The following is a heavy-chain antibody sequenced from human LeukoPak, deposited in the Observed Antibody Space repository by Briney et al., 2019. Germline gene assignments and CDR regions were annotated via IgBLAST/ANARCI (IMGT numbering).Heavy chain of an antibody. CDR3: ARDLDGYNSQAFDI. J-gene: IGHJ3*02. V-gene: IGHV4-59*01. D-gene: IGHD5-24*01. Sequence: SETLSLTCTVSGGSISSYYWSWIRQPPGKGLEWIGYIYYSGSTNYNPSLKSRVTISVDTSKNQFSLKLSSVTAADTAVYYCARDLDGYNSQAFDIWGQGTMVTVSS. CDR1: GGSISSYY. CDR2: IYYSGST.